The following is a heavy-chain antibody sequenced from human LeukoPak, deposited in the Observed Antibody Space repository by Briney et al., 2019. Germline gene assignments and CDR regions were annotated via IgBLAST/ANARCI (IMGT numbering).Heavy chain of an antibody. CDR1: GFTFRTFG. V-gene: IGHV3-30*02. Sequence: GGSLRLSCAVSGFTFRTFGMHWVRQAPGKGLEWVAFDGNLQYYADSVQGRFNLSRDNSKNTLSLQMNSLRPDGTAVYYCLKDQYPPTNWFDPWGQGTLVTVSS. D-gene: IGHD2-2*02. CDR2: DGNLQ. CDR3: LKDQYPPTNWFDP. J-gene: IGHJ5*02.